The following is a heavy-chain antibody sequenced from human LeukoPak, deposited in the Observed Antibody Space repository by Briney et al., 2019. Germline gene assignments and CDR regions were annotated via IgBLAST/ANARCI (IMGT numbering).Heavy chain of an antibody. CDR3: AKGGGWATIGHYFDY. D-gene: IGHD1-26*01. V-gene: IGHV3-9*01. CDR1: GFTFDDYA. CDR2: ISWNSGSI. J-gene: IGHJ4*02. Sequence: PGRSLRLSCAASGFTFDDYAMHWVRQAPGKGLEWVSGISWNSGSIGYADSVKGRFTISRDNAKNSLYLQMNSLRAEDTALYYCAKGGGWATIGHYFDYWGQGTLVTVSS.